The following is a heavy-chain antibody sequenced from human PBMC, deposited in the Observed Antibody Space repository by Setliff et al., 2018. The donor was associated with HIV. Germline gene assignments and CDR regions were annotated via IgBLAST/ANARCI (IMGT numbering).Heavy chain of an antibody. J-gene: IGHJ4*02. CDR1: GFTFSDYA. CDR2: ISSGIGTT. D-gene: IGHD6-13*01. CDR3: AKAKTQL. V-gene: IGHV3-23*01. Sequence: GGSLRLSCAASGFTFSDYAMTWVRQPPGKGLEWVSAISSGIGTTYYADSVKGRFTISRDNSKNTLYLQMNSLRAEDTATYYCAKAKTQLWGQGTLVTVSS.